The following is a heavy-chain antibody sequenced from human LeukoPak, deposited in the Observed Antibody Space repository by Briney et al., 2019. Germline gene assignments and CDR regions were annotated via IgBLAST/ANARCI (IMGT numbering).Heavy chain of an antibody. CDR3: ARHMKYYYYYMDV. Sequence: PSETLSLTCTVSGGSISSSDSSYWGWIRQPPGKGLEWIGSVYYSGSTYYNPSLNSRVTTSVDTSKNQFSLKLSSVTAADTAVYYCARHMKYYYYYMDVWGKGTTVTVSS. J-gene: IGHJ6*03. CDR1: GGSISSSDSSY. D-gene: IGHD3-16*01. V-gene: IGHV4-39*01. CDR2: VYYSGST.